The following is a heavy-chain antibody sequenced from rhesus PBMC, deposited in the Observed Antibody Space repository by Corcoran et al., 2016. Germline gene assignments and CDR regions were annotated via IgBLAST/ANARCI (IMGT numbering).Heavy chain of an antibody. D-gene: IGHD2-33*01. J-gene: IGHJ4*01. CDR3: ARRSENSYYFDY. V-gene: IGHV4-122*02. Sequence: QVQLQESGPGLVKPSETLSLPCAVSGGSISRRYYYWSWIRQAPGKGLEWSGYISYSGSTSYNPSLKSRVTISRDTSKNHFSLRLSSVIVADTAVYSCARRSENSYYFDYWGQGVLVTVSS. CDR1: GGSISRRYYY. CDR2: ISYSGST.